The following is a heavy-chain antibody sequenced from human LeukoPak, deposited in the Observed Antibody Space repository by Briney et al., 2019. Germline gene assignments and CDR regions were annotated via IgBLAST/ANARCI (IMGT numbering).Heavy chain of an antibody. CDR2: INSDGSIT. CDR3: AKADRGWGVITKD. V-gene: IGHV3-74*01. J-gene: IGHJ4*02. Sequence: PGGSLRLSCAASGFTFSTYWMHWFRQAPGKGLVWVSRINSDGSITDYEDSVKGRFTISRDNAKNTLYLQMNSLRAEDTAVYYCAKADRGWGVITKDWGQGTLVTVSS. CDR1: GFTFSTYW. D-gene: IGHD3-10*01.